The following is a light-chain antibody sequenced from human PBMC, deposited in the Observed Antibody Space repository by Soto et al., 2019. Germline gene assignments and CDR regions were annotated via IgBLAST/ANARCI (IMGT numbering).Light chain of an antibody. V-gene: IGKV3-15*01. J-gene: IGKJ1*01. Sequence: EIGMTQSPATLSVSTGERATLSCGASQSVSSNLAWYQQKPGQAPRLLISGASTRAAGISDRFRGSGSGTEFTLTISNLRSEDSGIYYCQLYFEWPPMTFGQGTKVDIK. CDR1: QSVSSN. CDR3: QLYFEWPPMT. CDR2: GAS.